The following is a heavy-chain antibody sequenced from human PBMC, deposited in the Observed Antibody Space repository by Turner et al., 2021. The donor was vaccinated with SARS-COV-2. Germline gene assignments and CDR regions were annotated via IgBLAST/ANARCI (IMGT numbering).Heavy chain of an antibody. J-gene: IGHJ4*02. Sequence: QVQLVESGGGGVQPGRSLRLSCAASGFIFSNSNMHWVRQAPGKGLEWVAIISFEGSSEYYADSVKGRFTISRDNSKNTLYLQMNSLRAEDTAVYYCARSRGYNDCWGQGTLVTVSS. CDR1: GFIFSNSN. V-gene: IGHV3-30*03. D-gene: IGHD1-20*01. CDR3: ARSRGYNDC. CDR2: ISFEGSSE.